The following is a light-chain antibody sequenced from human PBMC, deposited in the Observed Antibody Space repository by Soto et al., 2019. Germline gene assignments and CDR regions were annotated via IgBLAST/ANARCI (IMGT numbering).Light chain of an antibody. Sequence: DSQMTQSPSSLSASVGDRVTITSRALQGIRNFLDWHRQKPGKVPKLLIYAASTLQSVVPSRISGSGSGTDFTLTNTSLQPEDVATYYCQKYNSAQWSFGQGTKVEIK. J-gene: IGKJ1*01. CDR1: QGIRNF. V-gene: IGKV1-27*01. CDR3: QKYNSAQWS. CDR2: AAS.